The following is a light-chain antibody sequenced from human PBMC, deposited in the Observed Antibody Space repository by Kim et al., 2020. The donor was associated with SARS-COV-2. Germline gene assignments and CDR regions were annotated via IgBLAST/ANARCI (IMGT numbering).Light chain of an antibody. CDR2: RDS. CDR3: QVWDSNTGV. V-gene: IGLV3-9*01. J-gene: IGLJ3*02. Sequence: SVALGQTARITCGGNNIGSKNVHWYQQKPGQAPVLVIYRDSNRPSGIPERFSGSNSGNTATLTISRAQAGDEADYYCQVWDSNTGVFGGGTKLTVL. CDR1: NIGSKN.